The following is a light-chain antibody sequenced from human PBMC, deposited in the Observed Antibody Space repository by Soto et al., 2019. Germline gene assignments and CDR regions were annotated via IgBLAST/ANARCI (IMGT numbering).Light chain of an antibody. CDR1: SSNIGSNY. CDR3: SAWYDSRSGQV. J-gene: IGLJ1*01. Sequence: QSVLTQPPSASGTPGQRVTISCSGSSSNIGSNYVYWYQQLPGTAPKLLIYRNNQRPSGVPDRLSGSNSGTSASLVTSGLRCDDEADYYCSAWYDSRSGQVFGTGTKVTVL. CDR2: RNN. V-gene: IGLV1-47*01.